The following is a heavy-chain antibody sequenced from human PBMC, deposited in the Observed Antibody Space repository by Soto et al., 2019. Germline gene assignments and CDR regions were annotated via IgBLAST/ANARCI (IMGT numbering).Heavy chain of an antibody. CDR2: ISSSSSYI. V-gene: IGHV3-21*04. CDR3: ARDYFYDGSGYNLAFDY. Sequence: GGSLRLSCAASGFTFSSYSMNWVRQAPGKGLEWVSSISSSSSYIYYADSVKGRFTISRDNAKNSLYLQMNSLRAEDTAIYYCARDYFYDGSGYNLAFDYWGQGTLVTVSS. D-gene: IGHD3-22*01. J-gene: IGHJ4*02. CDR1: GFTFSSYS.